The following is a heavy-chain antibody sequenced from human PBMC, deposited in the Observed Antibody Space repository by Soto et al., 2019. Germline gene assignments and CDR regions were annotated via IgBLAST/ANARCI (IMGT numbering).Heavy chain of an antibody. J-gene: IGHJ4*02. CDR1: GFTFSSYG. D-gene: IGHD3-22*01. CDR2: IWYDGSNK. V-gene: IGHV3-33*01. Sequence: GGSLRLSCAASGFTFSSYGMHWVRQAPGKGLEWVAVIWYDGSNKYYADSVKGRFTISRDNSKNKLYLQMNSLRAEDTAVYYCAREDYYDSSGYPNAYYFDYWGQGTLVTVSS. CDR3: AREDYYDSSGYPNAYYFDY.